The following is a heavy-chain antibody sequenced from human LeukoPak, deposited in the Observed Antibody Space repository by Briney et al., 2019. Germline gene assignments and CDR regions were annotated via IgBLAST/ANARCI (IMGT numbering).Heavy chain of an antibody. CDR1: GYTFTSYG. CDR3: ARDLELYGSGSYYLGY. D-gene: IGHD3-10*01. J-gene: IGHJ4*02. CDR2: ISAYNGNT. V-gene: IGHV1-18*01. Sequence: GASVKVSCKASGYTFTSYGISWVRQAPGQGLEWMGWISAYNGNTNYAQKLQGRVTMTTDTSTSTAYMELRSLRSDDTAVYYCARDLELYGSGSYYLGYWGQGTLVTVSS.